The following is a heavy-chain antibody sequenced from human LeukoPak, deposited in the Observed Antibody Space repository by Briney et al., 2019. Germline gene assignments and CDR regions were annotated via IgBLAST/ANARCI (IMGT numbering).Heavy chain of an antibody. V-gene: IGHV4-61*08. J-gene: IGHJ4*02. CDR3: ARITMIHSFGY. CDR1: GGSVSSGDYY. D-gene: IGHD3-22*01. Sequence: SETLSPTCTVSGGSVSSGDYYWSWIRQPPGKGLEWIGYIYFSGSTDYNPSLRSRVIISVDTSKNQFSLKLSSVTAADTAVYYCARITMIHSFGYWGQGTLVTVSS. CDR2: IYFSGST.